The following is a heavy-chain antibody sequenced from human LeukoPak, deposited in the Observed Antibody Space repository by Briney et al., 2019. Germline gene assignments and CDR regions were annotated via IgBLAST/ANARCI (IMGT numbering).Heavy chain of an antibody. Sequence: NPGGSPRLSCAASGFTFSRYSMNWVRQAPGKGLEWVSSITSSSSSTYIYYADSVKGRFTISRDNAKYSLYLQMSSLRAEDTAVYYCATDSRGLDVWGQGTTVTVSS. CDR1: GFTFSRYS. V-gene: IGHV3-21*01. CDR3: ATDSRGLDV. CDR2: ITSSSSSTYI. J-gene: IGHJ6*02.